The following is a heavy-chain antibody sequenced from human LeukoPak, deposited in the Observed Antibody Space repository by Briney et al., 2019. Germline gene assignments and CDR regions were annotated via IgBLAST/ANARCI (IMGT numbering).Heavy chain of an antibody. CDR2: INPNSGGT. V-gene: IGHV1-2*06. Sequence: ASVKVSCKASGYTFTGYYMHWVRQAPGQGLEWMGRINPNSGGTNYAQKFQGRVTMTRDTSISTAYMELSRLRSDDTAVYYCARGGRAVAGTRDPFDYWGQGTLVTVSS. CDR1: GYTFTGYY. D-gene: IGHD6-19*01. CDR3: ARGGRAVAGTRDPFDY. J-gene: IGHJ4*02.